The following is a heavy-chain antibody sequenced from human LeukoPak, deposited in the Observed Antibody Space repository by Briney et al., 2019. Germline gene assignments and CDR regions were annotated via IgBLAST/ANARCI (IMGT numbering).Heavy chain of an antibody. D-gene: IGHD6-19*01. CDR1: GGSINSGGFS. CDR2: IYHSGNT. CDR3: ARGTVAEAFDP. V-gene: IGHV4-30-2*01. Sequence: SQTLSLTCAVSGGSINSGGFSWRWIRQPPGKGLEFIGYIYHSGNTYYNPSLKSRVTISVDRSKNQFSLNLNSVTAADTAVYYCARGTVAEAFDPWGQGTLVTVSS. J-gene: IGHJ5*02.